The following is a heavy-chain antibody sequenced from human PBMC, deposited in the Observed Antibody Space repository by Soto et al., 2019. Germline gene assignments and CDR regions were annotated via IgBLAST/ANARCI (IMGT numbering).Heavy chain of an antibody. Sequence: EVQLLESGGGLVQPEGSLRLSCAASGFTFSSYAMRWVRQGPGKGLEWVAVVSIGGSTHYADSVRGRFTSSRDNSKNTLSLQMNSLTAEDTAVYFCAKRRGAGGHFDYWGQGALVTVSS. CDR1: GFTFSSYA. CDR3: AKRRGAGGHFDY. D-gene: IGHD2-15*01. CDR2: VSIGGST. V-gene: IGHV3-23*01. J-gene: IGHJ4*02.